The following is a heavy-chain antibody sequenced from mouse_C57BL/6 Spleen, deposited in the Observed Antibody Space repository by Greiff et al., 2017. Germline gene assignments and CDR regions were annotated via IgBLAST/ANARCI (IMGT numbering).Heavy chain of an antibody. Sequence: VQLQQSGAELVKPGASVKLSCKASGYTFTSYWMHWVKQRPGQGLEWIGMIHPNSGSTNYNEKFKSKATLTVDKSSSTAYMQLSSLTSEDSAVYYCARSRSSDYFDYWGQGTTLTVSS. J-gene: IGHJ2*01. CDR3: ARSRSSDYFDY. D-gene: IGHD1-1*01. V-gene: IGHV1-64*01. CDR2: IHPNSGST. CDR1: GYTFTSYW.